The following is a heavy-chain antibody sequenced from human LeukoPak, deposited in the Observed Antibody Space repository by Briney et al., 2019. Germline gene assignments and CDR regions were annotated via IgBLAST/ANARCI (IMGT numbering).Heavy chain of an antibody. J-gene: IGHJ4*02. V-gene: IGHV1-69*13. Sequence: GASVKVSCKASGGTFSSYAISWVRQAPGQGLEWMGGIIPIFGTANYAQKFQGRVTITADESTSTAYMELSSLRSEDTAVYYCARRADYYDSSGPFDYWGQGTLVTVSS. D-gene: IGHD3-22*01. CDR2: IIPIFGTA. CDR1: GGTFSSYA. CDR3: ARRADYYDSSGPFDY.